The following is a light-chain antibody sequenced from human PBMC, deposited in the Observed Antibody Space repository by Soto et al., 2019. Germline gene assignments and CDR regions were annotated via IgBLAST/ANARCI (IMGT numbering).Light chain of an antibody. CDR2: EVD. Sequence: QSVLTQPASVSGSPGQSITISCTGTSSDVGTYNLVSWYQQHPGRAPKLIIYEVDSRTSGISDRFSGSKSGNTASLTISGLQPGDEADYYCSSFTNTNALEDWVFGGGTKLTVL. V-gene: IGLV2-14*02. J-gene: IGLJ3*02. CDR3: SSFTNTNALEDWV. CDR1: SSDVGTYNL.